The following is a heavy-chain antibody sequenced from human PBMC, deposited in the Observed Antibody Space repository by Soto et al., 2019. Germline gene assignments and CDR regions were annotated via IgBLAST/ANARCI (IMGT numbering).Heavy chain of an antibody. CDR1: GFSVSGKY. J-gene: IGHJ4*02. CDR3: ARSMMVRGVLFDL. V-gene: IGHV3-53*01. CDR2: IYSGGSA. Sequence: QLVESGGGLIQPGGSLRLSCAVSGFSVSGKYMSWVRQAPGKGLDWVSVIYSGGSAYYADSVKGQFTISRDESQNTLYLQMNSLRAEDTAVYYCARSMMVRGVLFDLWGQGTLVSVSS. D-gene: IGHD3-10*01.